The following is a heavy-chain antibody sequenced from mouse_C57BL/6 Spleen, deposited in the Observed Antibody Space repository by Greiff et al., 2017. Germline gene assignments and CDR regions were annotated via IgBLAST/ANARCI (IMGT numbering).Heavy chain of an antibody. CDR2: IYPGDGDT. CDR3: ARAGTGTPDY. J-gene: IGHJ2*01. Sequence: QVQLKESGPELVKPGASVKISCKASGYAFSSSWMNWVKQRPGKGLEWIGRIYPGDGDTNYNGKFKGKATLTADKSSSTAYMQLSSLTSEDSAVYCCARAGTGTPDYWGQGTTLTVSS. V-gene: IGHV1-82*01. D-gene: IGHD4-1*01. CDR1: GYAFSSSW.